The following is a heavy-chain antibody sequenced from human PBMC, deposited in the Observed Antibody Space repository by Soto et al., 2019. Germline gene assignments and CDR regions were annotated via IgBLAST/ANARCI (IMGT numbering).Heavy chain of an antibody. CDR1: GFSLTTRGVG. J-gene: IGHJ5*02. V-gene: IGHV2-5*02. CDR2: IYWDDDK. CDR3: AHIPNYYQYDWFDP. D-gene: IGHD3-16*01. Sequence: QITLKESGPTLVKPTQTLTLPCTFSGFSLTTRGVGVGWIRQPPGKALECLALIYWDDDKRSSPSLQSRLSFTNDTSKNQVVLTMTNVDPVDTATYYCAHIPNYYQYDWFDPWGQGTLVSVSS.